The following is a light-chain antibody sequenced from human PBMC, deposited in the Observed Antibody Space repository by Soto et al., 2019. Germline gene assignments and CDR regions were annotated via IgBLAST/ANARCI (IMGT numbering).Light chain of an antibody. Sequence: QSVLTQPASVSGSPGQSITISCTGTSSDVGTYNYVSWYQQHPGKAPKPMIYEVSNRPSGVSNRFSGSKFGNTASLTISGLQAEDEADYYCSSYTSSSTVVFGGGTKVTVL. CDR3: SSYTSSSTVV. V-gene: IGLV2-14*01. J-gene: IGLJ2*01. CDR2: EVS. CDR1: SSDVGTYNY.